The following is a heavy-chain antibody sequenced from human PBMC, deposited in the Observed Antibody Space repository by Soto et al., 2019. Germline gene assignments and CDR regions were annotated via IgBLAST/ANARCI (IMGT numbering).Heavy chain of an antibody. J-gene: IGHJ5*02. D-gene: IGHD3-16*01. Sequence: PSETLSLTCAVSGGSISSSNWWSWVRQPPGKGLEWIGEIYHSGSTNYNPSLKSRVTISVDKSKNQFSLKLSSVTAADTAVYYCARGITTMATTVGFDPWGQGTLVTVSS. V-gene: IGHV4-4*02. CDR1: GGSISSSNW. CDR3: ARGITTMATTVGFDP. CDR2: IYHSGST.